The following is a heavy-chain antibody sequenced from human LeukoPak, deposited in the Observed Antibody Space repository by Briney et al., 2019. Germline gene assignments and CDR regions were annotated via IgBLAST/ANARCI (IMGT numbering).Heavy chain of an antibody. CDR3: TANGDNSDF. J-gene: IGHJ4*02. D-gene: IGHD2-21*02. CDR1: GFSLTDSS. Sequence: GGSLRLSCAASGFSLTDSSVHWVRQASGKGLEWLGRISNKASTYATAYAASVGGRFTISRDDSKHTAYLQMNSLKTDDTAMYYCTANGDNSDFWGQGTLVTVSS. CDR2: ISNKASTYAT. V-gene: IGHV3-73*01.